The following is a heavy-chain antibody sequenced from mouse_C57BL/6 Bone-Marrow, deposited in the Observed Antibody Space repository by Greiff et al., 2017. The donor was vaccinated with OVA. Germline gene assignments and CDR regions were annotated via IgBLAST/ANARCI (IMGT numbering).Heavy chain of an antibody. D-gene: IGHD2-4*01. CDR2: IWRGGST. V-gene: IGHV2-5*01. CDR3: AKNGYDYDGDYYAMDY. J-gene: IGHJ4*01. Sequence: QVQLKQSGPGLVQPSQSLSITCTVSGFSLTSYGVHWVRQSPGKGLEWLGVIWRGGSTDYNAAFMSRLSITKDNPKSQVFFKMNSLQADDTAIYYCAKNGYDYDGDYYAMDYWGQGTSVTVSS. CDR1: GFSLTSYG.